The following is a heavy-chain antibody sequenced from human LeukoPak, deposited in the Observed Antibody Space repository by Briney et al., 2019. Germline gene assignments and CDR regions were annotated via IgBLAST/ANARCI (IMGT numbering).Heavy chain of an antibody. J-gene: IGHJ4*02. Sequence: GGSLRLSCAASGFAFSTSAMDWVRQVPGKGLEWVSSISSDRAAIYYADSVKGRFTISRDNARNSLYLQMNSLRAEDTAMYYCARARYYDSTGGFDHWGQGTLVTVSS. CDR1: GFAFSTSA. CDR2: ISSDRAAI. V-gene: IGHV3-21*06. CDR3: ARARYYDSTGGFDH. D-gene: IGHD3-22*01.